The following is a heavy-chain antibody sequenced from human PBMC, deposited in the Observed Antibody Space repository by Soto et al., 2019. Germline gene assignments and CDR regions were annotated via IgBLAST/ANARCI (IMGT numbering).Heavy chain of an antibody. CDR2: ISSSSSYI. CDR3: ARMRILHAFDI. CDR1: GFTFSSYS. V-gene: IGHV3-21*01. J-gene: IGHJ3*02. Sequence: GGSLRLSCAASGFTFSSYSMNWVRQAPGKGLEWVSSISSSSSYIYYADSVKGRLTISRDNAKNSLYLQMNSLRAEDTAVYYCARMRILHAFDIWGQGTMVTVSS.